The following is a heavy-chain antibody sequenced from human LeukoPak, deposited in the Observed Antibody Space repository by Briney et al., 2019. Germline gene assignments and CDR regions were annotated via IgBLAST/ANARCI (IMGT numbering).Heavy chain of an antibody. D-gene: IGHD3-10*01. Sequence: PGGSLRLSCAASGFTLSRYAMMWVRQSPEKGLEWVSSITGGGDGTYYADSVRGRFTISRDNSKNTLYLKMNSMRAEDTAVYFCVKGFVHPTYYFEYWGQGTLVTVSS. J-gene: IGHJ4*02. V-gene: IGHV3-23*01. CDR3: VKGFVHPTYYFEY. CDR2: ITGGGDGT. CDR1: GFTLSRYA.